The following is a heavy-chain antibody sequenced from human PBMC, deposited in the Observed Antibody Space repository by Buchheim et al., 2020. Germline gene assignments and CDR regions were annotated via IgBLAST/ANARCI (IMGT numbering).Heavy chain of an antibody. CDR1: GGSISSHY. V-gene: IGHV4-59*11. CDR3: ARKRYYYESSGYYYEIFDY. D-gene: IGHD3-22*01. Sequence: QVQLQESGPGLVKPSETLSLTCTVSGGSISSHYWSWIRQPPGKGLEWIGYIYYSGSTNYNPSLKSRLTISVETSKNQFSLKLSSVTAADTAVYYCARKRYYYESSGYYYEIFDYWGQGTL. J-gene: IGHJ4*02. CDR2: IYYSGST.